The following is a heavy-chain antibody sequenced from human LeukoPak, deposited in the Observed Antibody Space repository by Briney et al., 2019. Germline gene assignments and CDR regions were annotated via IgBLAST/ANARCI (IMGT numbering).Heavy chain of an antibody. J-gene: IGHJ4*02. Sequence: PSETLSLTATVSGGSICSSSYYWGWIRNPPGNAPEWIASIYYSGSTYYNPSLKSRVTISVDTSKNQFSLKLSSVTAADTAVYYCARHQRGEYYYDSSGYYSIDYWGQGTLATVS. CDR1: GGSICSSSYY. CDR3: ARHQRGEYYYDSSGYYSIDY. D-gene: IGHD3-22*01. V-gene: IGHV4-39*01. CDR2: IYYSGST.